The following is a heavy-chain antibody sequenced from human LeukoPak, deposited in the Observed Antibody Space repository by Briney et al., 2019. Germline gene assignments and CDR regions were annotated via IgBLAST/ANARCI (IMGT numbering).Heavy chain of an antibody. CDR2: ISGSGGST. CDR1: GFTFSSYA. CDR3: AAGTYSSSWPLDY. D-gene: IGHD6-13*01. V-gene: IGHV3-23*01. Sequence: PGGSLRLSCAASGFTFSSYAMSWVRQAPGKGLEWVSAISGSGGSTYYADSVKGRFTISRDNSKNTLYLQMNSLRAEDTAVYYCAAGTYSSSWPLDYWGQGTLVTVSS. J-gene: IGHJ4*02.